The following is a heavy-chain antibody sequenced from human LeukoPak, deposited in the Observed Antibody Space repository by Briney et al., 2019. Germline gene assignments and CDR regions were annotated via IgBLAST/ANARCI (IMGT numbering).Heavy chain of an antibody. Sequence: ASVKVSCKASGYTFSSYDINWVRQATGQGLEWMGWMNPNSGNTGYAQKFQGRVTMTRNTSISTAYMELSSLRSEDTAVYYCARAGGYCGRISCPYYFDYWGQGSLVAVSS. CDR3: ARAGGYCGRISCPYYFDY. D-gene: IGHD2-15*01. CDR1: GYTFSSYD. V-gene: IGHV1-8*01. CDR2: MNPNSGNT. J-gene: IGHJ4*02.